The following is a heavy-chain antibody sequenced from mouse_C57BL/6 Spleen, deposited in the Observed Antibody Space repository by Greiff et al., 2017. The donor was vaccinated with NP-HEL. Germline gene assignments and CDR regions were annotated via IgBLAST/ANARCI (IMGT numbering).Heavy chain of an antibody. V-gene: IGHV1-55*01. CDR1: GYTFTSYW. D-gene: IGHD2-10*02. Sequence: VQLQQPGAELVKPGASVKMSCKASGYTFTSYWITWVKQRPGQGLDWIGDIYPGSGSTTYNEKFKRKGTLTVETSSSTAYMQRSSLTSEDAAVYYCARRTGYGNFHMGYWGQGTSVPVSS. J-gene: IGHJ4*01. CDR2: IYPGSGST. CDR3: ARRTGYGNFHMGY.